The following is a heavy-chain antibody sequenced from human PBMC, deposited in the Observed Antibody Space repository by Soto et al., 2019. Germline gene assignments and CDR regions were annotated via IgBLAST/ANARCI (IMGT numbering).Heavy chain of an antibody. Sequence: EVQLLESGGGLEQPGGSLRLSCAASGFTFSDYAMSWVRQAPGKGLEWVTTITGSSSNLYYTDSVKGRFAISRGNSRNILFLQMNSLTAEDTAVYYCAKGGAVYGLLTHDYWGQGTLVTVSS. CDR2: ITGSSSNL. J-gene: IGHJ4*02. CDR1: GFTFSDYA. V-gene: IGHV3-23*01. CDR3: AKGGAVYGLLTHDY. D-gene: IGHD3-9*01.